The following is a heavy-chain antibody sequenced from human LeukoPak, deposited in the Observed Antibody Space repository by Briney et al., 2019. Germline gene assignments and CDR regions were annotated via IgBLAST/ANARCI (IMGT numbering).Heavy chain of an antibody. V-gene: IGHV4-4*07. CDR2: IYTSGST. Sequence: SETLSLTCTVSGGSISSYYRSWIRQPAGKGLEWIGRIYTSGSTNYNPSLKSRVTMSVDTSKNQFSLKLSSVTAADTAVYYCARDSSSWSFLDYWGQGTLVTVSS. CDR3: ARDSSSWSFLDY. D-gene: IGHD6-13*01. J-gene: IGHJ4*02. CDR1: GGSISSYY.